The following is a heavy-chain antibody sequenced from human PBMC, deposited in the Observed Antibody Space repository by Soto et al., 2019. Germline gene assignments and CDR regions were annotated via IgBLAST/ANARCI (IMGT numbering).Heavy chain of an antibody. D-gene: IGHD6-13*01. CDR3: ARATQYSSSWYFDY. CDR1: GGSISSGGYY. V-gene: IGHV4-31*03. J-gene: IGHJ4*02. Sequence: SETLSLTCTVSGGSISSGGYYWSWIRQHPGKGLEWIGYIYYSGTTYYNPSLKSRVTISVDTSKNQFSLKLSSVTAADTAVYYCARATQYSSSWYFDYWGQGTLVTVSS. CDR2: IYYSGTT.